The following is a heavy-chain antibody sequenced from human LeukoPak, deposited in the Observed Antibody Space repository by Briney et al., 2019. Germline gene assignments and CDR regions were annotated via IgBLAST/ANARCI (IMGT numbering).Heavy chain of an antibody. CDR2: IYPGDSDT. CDR3: ARHKFQTNYYYGMDV. Sequence: GESLKISCKGSGYSFTSYWIGWVRQMPGKGLEWMGIIYPGDSDTRYSPSFQGQVTISADKSISTAYLQWSSLKASDTAMYYCARHKFQTNYYYGMDVWGQGTTVTVSS. D-gene: IGHD1/OR15-1a*01. V-gene: IGHV5-51*01. CDR1: GYSFTSYW. J-gene: IGHJ6*02.